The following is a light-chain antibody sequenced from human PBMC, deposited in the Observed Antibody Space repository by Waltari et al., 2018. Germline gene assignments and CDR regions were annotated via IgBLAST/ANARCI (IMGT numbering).Light chain of an antibody. Sequence: QSALAQPASVSGSPGQSITIPCTGTDSDIGAYNYVSWYQQHPGIAPKLLLYDVSDHPSGVSVRFSGSKSGKTASLTISGLQPEDAADYYCSSYTRRNTVIFGGGTKLTVV. CDR3: SSYTRRNTVI. V-gene: IGLV2-14*03. CDR2: DVS. CDR1: DSDIGAYNY. J-gene: IGLJ2*01.